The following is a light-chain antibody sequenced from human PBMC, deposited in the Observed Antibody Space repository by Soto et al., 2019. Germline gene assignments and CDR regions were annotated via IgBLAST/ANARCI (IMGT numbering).Light chain of an antibody. V-gene: IGLV2-11*01. Sequence: QSALTQPRSVSGSPGQSVTISCTGTSSDVGGYNYVSWYQQHPGKAPKLMIYDVTKRPSGVPDRFSGSKSGNTASLTISGLQAEDEADYYCCSYAGTYTHWVFGGGTEVTVL. J-gene: IGLJ3*02. CDR3: CSYAGTYTHWV. CDR1: SSDVGGYNY. CDR2: DVT.